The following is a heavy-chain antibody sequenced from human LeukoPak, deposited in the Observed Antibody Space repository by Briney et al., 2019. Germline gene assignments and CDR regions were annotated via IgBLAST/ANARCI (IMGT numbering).Heavy chain of an antibody. D-gene: IGHD5-18*01. Sequence: GGSLRLSCVASGFTFSGYAMSWVRQAPGKGLEWVSTISGSGGSTYYADSVKGRFTISRDNSKNTLYLQMNSLRAEDTAVYYCAKDHGYSWESAFDYWGQGTLVTVSS. CDR1: GFTFSGYA. CDR3: AKDHGYSWESAFDY. V-gene: IGHV3-23*01. J-gene: IGHJ4*02. CDR2: ISGSGGST.